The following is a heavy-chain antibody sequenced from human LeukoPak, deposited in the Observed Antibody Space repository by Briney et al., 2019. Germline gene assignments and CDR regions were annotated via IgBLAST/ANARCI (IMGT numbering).Heavy chain of an antibody. Sequence: GGSLRLSCVASGFTFSSYSMNWVRQAPGKGLEWVSSITSSSTYIYYADSVKGRFTISRDNAKNSLYLQMNSLRAEDTAVYYCARDPIVVVPSASFYYYVDVWGKGTTVTVSS. V-gene: IGHV3-21*01. CDR2: ITSSSTYI. CDR3: ARDPIVVVPSASFYYYVDV. CDR1: GFTFSSYS. D-gene: IGHD2-2*01. J-gene: IGHJ6*03.